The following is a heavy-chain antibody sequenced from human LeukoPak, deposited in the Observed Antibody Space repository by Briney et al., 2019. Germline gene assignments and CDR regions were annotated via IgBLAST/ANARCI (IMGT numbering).Heavy chain of an antibody. CDR3: ARDRGWGAVAGTYYYYYYGMDV. J-gene: IGHJ6*02. V-gene: IGHV6-1*01. CDR1: GDSVSSNSAA. Sequence: KPSQTLSLTCAISGDSVSSNSAAWNWIRQSPSRGLEWLGRTYYRSKWYNDYAVSVKSRITINPDTSKNQFSLRLNSVTPEDTAVYYCARDRGWGAVAGTYYYYYYGMDVWGQGTTVTVSS. CDR2: TYYRSKWYN. D-gene: IGHD6-19*01.